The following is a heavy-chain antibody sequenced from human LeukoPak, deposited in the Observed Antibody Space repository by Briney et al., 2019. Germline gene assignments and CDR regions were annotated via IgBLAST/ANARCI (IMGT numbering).Heavy chain of an antibody. CDR2: ISSSSSTI. V-gene: IGHV3-48*01. Sequence: GSLRLSCAASGFTFSSYSMNWVRQAPGKGLEWVSYISSSSSTIYYADSVKGRFTISRDNAKNSLYLQMNSLRAEDTAVYYCARAQRWYDSSGYSDYWGQGTLVTVSS. CDR3: ARAQRWYDSSGYSDY. CDR1: GFTFSSYS. J-gene: IGHJ4*02. D-gene: IGHD3-22*01.